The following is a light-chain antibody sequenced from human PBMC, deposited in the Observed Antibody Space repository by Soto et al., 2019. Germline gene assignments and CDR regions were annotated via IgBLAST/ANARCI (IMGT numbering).Light chain of an antibody. V-gene: IGKV3-15*01. CDR3: QQYNNWPPT. J-gene: IGKJ5*01. Sequence: EIVMTQSPVTLSVSPGERATLSCRASQSVSSNLAWYQQKPGQAPRLLLYGASSRATGIPARFSGSGSGTEFTLTISSLQSEDFAVFYCQQYNNWPPTFGQGTRLEIK. CDR2: GAS. CDR1: QSVSSN.